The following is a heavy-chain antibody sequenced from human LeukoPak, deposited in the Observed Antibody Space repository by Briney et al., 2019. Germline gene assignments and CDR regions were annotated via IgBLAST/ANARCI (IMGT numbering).Heavy chain of an antibody. J-gene: IGHJ4*02. D-gene: IGHD4-17*01. V-gene: IGHV1-2*02. Sequence: ASVKVSCKASGYTFNNYYMHWVRQAPGQGLEWMGWINPNSGGTSYAQKFQGRVTMTRDTSITTAYMELSRLRSDDTAIYYCASHYGDRRVYWGQGSLVTVSS. CDR3: ASHYGDRRVY. CDR1: GYTFNNYY. CDR2: INPNSGGT.